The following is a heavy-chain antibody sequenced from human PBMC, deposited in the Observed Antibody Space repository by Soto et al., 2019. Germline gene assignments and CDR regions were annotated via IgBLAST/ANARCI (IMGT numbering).Heavy chain of an antibody. D-gene: IGHD4-17*01. J-gene: IGHJ4*02. V-gene: IGHV4-59*01. CDR2: IYYSGST. CDR3: ARDSPYGDFFEY. CDR1: GGSISSYY. Sequence: LSLTCTVSGGSISSYYWSWIRQPPGKGLECIGYIYYSGSTNYNPSLKSRVTISVDTSKNQFSLKLSSVTAADTAVYYCARDSPYGDFFEYWGQGTMVTVSS.